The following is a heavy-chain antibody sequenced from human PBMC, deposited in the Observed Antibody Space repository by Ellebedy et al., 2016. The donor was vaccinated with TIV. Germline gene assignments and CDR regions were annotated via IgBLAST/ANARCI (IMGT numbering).Heavy chain of an antibody. J-gene: IGHJ6*02. V-gene: IGHV1-18*01. Sequence: AASVKVSCKASGYTFTSYGISWVRQTPGQGLEWMGWISAYNGNTNYAQKLQGRVTMTTDTSTSTAYMELRSLRSDDTAVYYCARSSPRAWQQPSYGMDVWGQGTTVTVSS. CDR2: ISAYNGNT. CDR3: ARSSPRAWQQPSYGMDV. D-gene: IGHD6-13*01. CDR1: GYTFTSYG.